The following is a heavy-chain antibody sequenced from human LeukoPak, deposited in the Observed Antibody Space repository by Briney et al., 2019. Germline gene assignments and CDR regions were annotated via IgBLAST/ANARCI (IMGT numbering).Heavy chain of an antibody. D-gene: IGHD6-13*01. CDR1: GFTFSDYY. CDR2: IPSTSSYT. V-gene: IGHV3-11*05. CDR3: ARAANTAAGTPTLAIDY. J-gene: IGHJ4*01. Sequence: PGGSLRLSCVASGFTFSDYYMRWIRQAPGKGLEWVSYIPSTSSYTTYADSVKGRFTISRDNAKNSLYLQMNSLRAEDTAVYYCARAANTAAGTPTLAIDYWGQGTLVTVSS.